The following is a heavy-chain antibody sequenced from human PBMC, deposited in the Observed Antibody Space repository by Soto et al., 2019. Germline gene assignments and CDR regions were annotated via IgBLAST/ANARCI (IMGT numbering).Heavy chain of an antibody. CDR1: GFTFSSYA. Sequence: EVQLLESGGGLVQPGGSLRLSCAASGFTFSSYAMKWVRQAPGKGLEWVSLIGESGTPTYYADPVKGRFTISRDNSVNTLFLEMYSLRAEDTAVYYCARYIPGVRYYGMDVWGQGTTVTVSS. V-gene: IGHV3-23*01. CDR3: ARYIPGVRYYGMDV. D-gene: IGHD2-2*01. J-gene: IGHJ6*02. CDR2: IGESGTPT.